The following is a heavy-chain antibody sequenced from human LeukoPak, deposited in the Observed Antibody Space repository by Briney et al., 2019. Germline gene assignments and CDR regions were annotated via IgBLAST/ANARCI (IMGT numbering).Heavy chain of an antibody. D-gene: IGHD6-6*01. CDR2: NYYSGST. CDR1: GGSISSYY. V-gene: IGHV4-59*12. J-gene: IGHJ6*03. CDR3: ARRLSYSSSSQSRFYYYYMDV. Sequence: SETLSLTCTVSGGSISSYYWSWIRQPPGKGLEWIGYNYYSGSTNYNPSLKSRVTISVDTSKNQFSLKLSSVTAADTAVYYCARRLSYSSSSQSRFYYYYMDVWGKGTTVTVSS.